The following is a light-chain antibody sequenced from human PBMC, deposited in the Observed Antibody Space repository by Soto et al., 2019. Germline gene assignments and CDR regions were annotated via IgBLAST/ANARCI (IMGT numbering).Light chain of an antibody. V-gene: IGKV3-20*01. CDR3: QQYASSQWT. CDR1: QSVGTSW. J-gene: IGKJ1*01. CDR2: STS. Sequence: EIVLTQSPGTLSLSPGERVTLSCRASQSVGTSWLAWYQQKPGQSPRLLIYSTSSRATGIPDRFSGSGSATDFALTISRLEPEDSAVYYCQQYASSQWTFGQGTKVEIK.